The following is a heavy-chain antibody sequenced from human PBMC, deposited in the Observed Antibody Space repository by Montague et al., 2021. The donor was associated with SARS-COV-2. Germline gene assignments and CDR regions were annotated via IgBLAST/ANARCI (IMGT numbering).Heavy chain of an antibody. CDR3: VRAMVSAGDWFDP. D-gene: IGHD2-8*01. CDR2: IYFTGGR. Sequence: SETLSLTCSVHGGSISSGSYCWAWMRQPPGKGLEWLGSIYFTGGRSPNQSLKSRATLSIDRSKNQFSLNLSSVTAADTAVYYCVRAMVSAGDWFDPWGQGIQVTVSS. CDR1: GGSISSGSYC. V-gene: IGHV4-39*07. J-gene: IGHJ5*02.